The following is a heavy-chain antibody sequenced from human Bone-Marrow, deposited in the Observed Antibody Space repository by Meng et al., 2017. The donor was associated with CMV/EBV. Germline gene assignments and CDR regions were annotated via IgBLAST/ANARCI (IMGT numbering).Heavy chain of an antibody. CDR3: AKYFDLWSGYGSYFDS. V-gene: IGHV3-11*01. J-gene: IGHJ4*02. D-gene: IGHD3-3*01. CDR2: ISSSGSTI. Sequence: GESLKISCAASGFTFSDYYMSWIRQAPGKGLEWVSYISSSGSTIYYADSVKGRFTISRDNAKNSLYLQMNNLRAKDTATYYCAKYFDLWSGYGSYFDSWGRGTLVTVSS. CDR1: GFTFSDYY.